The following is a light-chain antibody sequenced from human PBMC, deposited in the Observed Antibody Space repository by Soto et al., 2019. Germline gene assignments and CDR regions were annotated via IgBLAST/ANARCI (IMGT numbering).Light chain of an antibody. CDR1: NSDVGSYNL. Sequence: QSVLTQPASVSGSPGQSITISCTGTNSDVGSYNLVSWYQQHPGKAPKLMIYEGSKRPSGVSNRFSGSKSGNTASLTISGLQAEDEADYYCCSYAGSSTYYVFGTX. V-gene: IGLV2-23*01. CDR3: CSYAGSSTYYV. CDR2: EGS. J-gene: IGLJ1*01.